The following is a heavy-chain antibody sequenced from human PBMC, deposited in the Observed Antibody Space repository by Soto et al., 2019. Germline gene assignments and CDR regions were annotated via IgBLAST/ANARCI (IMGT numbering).Heavy chain of an antibody. J-gene: IGHJ4*02. CDR1: GFTFSSYG. CDR3: ARDARYSSGWTDY. Sequence: VQLVESGGGVVQPGRSLRLSCAASGFTFSSYGMHWVRQAPGKGLEWVAVIWYDGSNKYYADSVKGRFTISRDNSKNTLYLQMNSLRAEDTAVYYCARDARYSSGWTDYWGQGTLVTVSS. D-gene: IGHD6-19*01. CDR2: IWYDGSNK. V-gene: IGHV3-33*01.